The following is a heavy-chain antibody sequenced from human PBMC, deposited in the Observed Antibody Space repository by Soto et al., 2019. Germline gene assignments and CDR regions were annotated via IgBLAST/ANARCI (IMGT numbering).Heavy chain of an antibody. V-gene: IGHV3-21*01. CDR3: AREVSGAAAVDY. J-gene: IGHJ4*02. CDR2: ISSSSSYI. CDR1: GFTFSSYS. Sequence: GSMRLSCAASGFTFSSYSMNWVRQAPGKGLEWVSSISSSSSYIYYADSVKGRFTISRDNAKNSLYLQMNSLRAEDTAVYYCAREVSGAAAVDYWGQGTLVTVSS. D-gene: IGHD6-13*01.